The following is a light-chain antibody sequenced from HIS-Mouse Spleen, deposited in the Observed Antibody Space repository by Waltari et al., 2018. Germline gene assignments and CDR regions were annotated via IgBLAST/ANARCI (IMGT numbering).Light chain of an antibody. Sequence: DIVMTQSPDSLAVSLGERATINCKSSQSVLYSSNNKNYLAWYQQKPGQPPKLLIYWASTRESGVPDRFSGSGSGTDFTLTISSLQAEYVAVYYCQQYYSTPFTVGPGTKVDIK. V-gene: IGKV4-1*01. CDR2: WAS. CDR3: QQYYSTPFT. J-gene: IGKJ3*01. CDR1: QSVLYSSNNKNY.